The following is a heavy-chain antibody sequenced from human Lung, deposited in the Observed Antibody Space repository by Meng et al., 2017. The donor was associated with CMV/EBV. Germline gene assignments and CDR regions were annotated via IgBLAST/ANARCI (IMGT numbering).Heavy chain of an antibody. Sequence: QVQLVQSGAEVKKPGSSVKVACKTSGDSFSTQTFSWVRQAPGQGLEWMGGLIAVFDKTKAAPRFQDRVTFTADESTSTAYMELSSLTFDDTAVYSCARGRRNEPLFDYWGQGTLVTVSS. V-gene: IGHV1-69*13. D-gene: IGHD1-14*01. CDR1: GDSFSTQT. CDR3: ARGRRNEPLFDY. J-gene: IGHJ4*02. CDR2: LIAVFDKT.